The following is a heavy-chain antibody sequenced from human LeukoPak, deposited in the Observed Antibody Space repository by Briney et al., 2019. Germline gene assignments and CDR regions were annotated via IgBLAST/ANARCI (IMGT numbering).Heavy chain of an antibody. J-gene: IGHJ4*02. CDR3: VRDRDWAFDY. Sequence: GGSLRLSCLASGFTLNTFTMNWVRQAPGTGLEWISFINTKSKSMYYADSVKGRFTISRDNFRNSLYLQMNNLRAEDTALYYCVRDRDWAFDYWGQGTLVTVSS. CDR1: GFTLNTFT. V-gene: IGHV3-48*01. D-gene: IGHD3-9*01. CDR2: INTKSKSM.